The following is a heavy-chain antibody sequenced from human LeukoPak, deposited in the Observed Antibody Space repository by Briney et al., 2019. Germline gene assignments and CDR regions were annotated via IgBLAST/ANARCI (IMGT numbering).Heavy chain of an antibody. V-gene: IGHV3-23*01. CDR2: ITGSGGSS. CDR1: GFTFSNYA. CDR3: ARRILPTRFFDY. Sequence: PGGSLRLSCAASGFTFSNYAMSWVRQAPGKGLEWVSTITGSGGSSYYADSVKGRFTIYRDTSKNTLYLEMNSLRADDTAVYYCARRILPTRFFDYWGQGTLVTVSS. J-gene: IGHJ4*02. D-gene: IGHD1-1*01.